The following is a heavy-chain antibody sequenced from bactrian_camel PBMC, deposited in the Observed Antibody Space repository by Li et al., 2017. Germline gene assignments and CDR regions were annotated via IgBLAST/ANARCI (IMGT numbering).Heavy chain of an antibody. D-gene: IGHD6*01. V-gene: IGHV3S53*01. CDR1: GYIFTDCG. CDR2: LRYDGSA. J-gene: IGHJ4*01. Sequence: HVQLVESGGGSVQAGGSLKLSCAASGYIFTDCGMGWYRQVAGKERELVASLRYDGSAGYADSVKGRLTISYDNAKNTLYLQMTSLTTEDTAVYYCATGRSLYDGSWSGQGTQVTVS.